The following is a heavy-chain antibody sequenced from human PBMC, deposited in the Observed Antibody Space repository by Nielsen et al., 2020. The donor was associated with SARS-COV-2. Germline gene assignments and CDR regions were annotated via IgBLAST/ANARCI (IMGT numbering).Heavy chain of an antibody. CDR2: IYYSGST. Sequence: SETLSLTCTVSGGSISSSSYYWGWIRQPLGKGLEWIGSIYYSGSTYYNPSLKSRVTISVDTSKNQFSLKLSSVTAADTAVYYCARVYCSDANYYPDYFDYWGQGTLVTVSS. CDR1: GGSISSSSYY. D-gene: IGHD2-15*01. CDR3: ARVYCSDANYYPDYFDY. V-gene: IGHV4-39*01. J-gene: IGHJ4*02.